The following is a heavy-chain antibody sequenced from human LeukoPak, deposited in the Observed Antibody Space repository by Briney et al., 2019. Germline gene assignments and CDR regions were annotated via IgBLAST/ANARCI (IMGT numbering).Heavy chain of an antibody. V-gene: IGHV1-69*05. CDR3: ARVGSNIVVVSGGWSPDDVGAFDI. CDR2: IIPIFGTA. D-gene: IGHD2-2*01. Sequence: ASVKVSCKASGGTFSSYAISWVRQAPGQGLEWMGGIIPIFGTANYAQKFQGRVTITTDESTSTAYMELSSLRSEDTAVYYCARVGSNIVVVSGGWSPDDVGAFDIWGQGTMVTVSS. J-gene: IGHJ3*02. CDR1: GGTFSSYA.